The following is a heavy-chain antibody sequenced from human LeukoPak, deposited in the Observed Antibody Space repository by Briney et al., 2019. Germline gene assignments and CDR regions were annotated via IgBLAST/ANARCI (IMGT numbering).Heavy chain of an antibody. V-gene: IGHV4-34*01. CDR3: ASYPAKYSSSSDNFD. D-gene: IGHD6-6*01. J-gene: IGHJ4*02. CDR2: INHSGST. CDR1: GGSLSGYY. Sequence: SETLSLTCAVYGGSLSGYYWSWIRQPPGKGLEWIGEINHSGSTNYNPSLKSRATISVDTSKNQFSLKLSSVTAADTAVYYCASYPAKYSSSSDNFDWGQGTLVTVSS.